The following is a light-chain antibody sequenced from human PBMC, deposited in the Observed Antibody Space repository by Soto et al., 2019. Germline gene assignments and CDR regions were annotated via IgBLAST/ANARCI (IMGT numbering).Light chain of an antibody. CDR2: TAS. Sequence: DIHMTHSPSSFSSGGGDRFTSSCRARQGISSWLAWYQQKPGKAPKLLISTASSLQSGVPSRFSGSRSGTDFTLTISSLQPEDFATYYCQQSYSTPLTFGGGTKVDI. CDR1: QGISSW. J-gene: IGKJ4*01. V-gene: IGKV1-12*01. CDR3: QQSYSTPLT.